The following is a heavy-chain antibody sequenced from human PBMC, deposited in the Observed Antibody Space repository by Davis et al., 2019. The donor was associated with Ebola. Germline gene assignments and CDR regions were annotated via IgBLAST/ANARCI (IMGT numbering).Heavy chain of an antibody. CDR1: GYTFSTYA. CDR3: ARTFVGGWLFDY. J-gene: IGHJ4*02. D-gene: IGHD1-26*01. CDR2: INAAKGNT. Sequence: ASGYTFSTYAIHWLRQAPRQRLEWMGLINAAKGNTKYSQKFQGRVTMTRDTSAGTAYMEMSSLTSEDTAVYYCARTFVGGWLFDYWGQGTLVIVSS. V-gene: IGHV1-3*01.